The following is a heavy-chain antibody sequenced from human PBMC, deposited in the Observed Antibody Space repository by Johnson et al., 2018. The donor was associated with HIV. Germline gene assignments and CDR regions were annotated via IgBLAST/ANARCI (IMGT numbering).Heavy chain of an antibody. V-gene: IGHV3-74*01. CDR2: SNSDGTST. J-gene: IGHJ3*02. CDR1: GLIFSRSW. Sequence: VQLVESGGGLVQPGGSLRLSCEASGLIFSRSWMHWVRQAPGKGLVWVSRSNSDGTSTTYADSVRGRFTISRDNANNTLYLEMKSLRADDTAVYYCVRDDYAFHIWGQGTMVTVSS. CDR3: VRDDYAFHI. D-gene: IGHD2-21*02.